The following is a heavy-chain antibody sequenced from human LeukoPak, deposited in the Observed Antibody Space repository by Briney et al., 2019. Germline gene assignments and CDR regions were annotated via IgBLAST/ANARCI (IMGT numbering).Heavy chain of an antibody. Sequence: TGGSLRLSCAVSGFTFSSYAMSWVRQAPGKGLEWVLSISASGGTTYYADSVKGRFTISRDNSKNTLYLQMLSLRAEDSAIYYCAKDPREYCSSTSCPNWFDPWGQGTLVTVSS. CDR1: GFTFSSYA. CDR3: AKDPREYCSSTSCPNWFDP. J-gene: IGHJ5*02. V-gene: IGHV3-23*01. CDR2: ISASGGTT. D-gene: IGHD2-2*01.